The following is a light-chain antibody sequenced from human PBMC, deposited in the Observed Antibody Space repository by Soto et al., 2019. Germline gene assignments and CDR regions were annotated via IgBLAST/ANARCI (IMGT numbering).Light chain of an antibody. J-gene: IGKJ1*01. CDR3: QQFRGLWT. Sequence: EIVLTQSPGTLSLSQGERATLSCRASQSVSNTYLAWYQQKPGQAPRLLIYGASSRATGIPDRFSGSGSGTDFTLTISRLEPEDFAVYYCQQFRGLWTFGPGTKVEIK. CDR2: GAS. CDR1: QSVSNTY. V-gene: IGKV3-20*01.